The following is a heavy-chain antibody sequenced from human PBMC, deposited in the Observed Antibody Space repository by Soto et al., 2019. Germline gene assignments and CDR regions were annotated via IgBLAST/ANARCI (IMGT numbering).Heavy chain of an antibody. CDR3: ARGIATGQLDP. CDR2: INPDNGNT. CDR1: GYTFTRYT. V-gene: IGHV1-3*01. J-gene: IGHJ5*02. Sequence: SVKVSCKASGYTFTRYTMNWVRQAPGQRLEWMGWINPDNGNTKSSQKFQDRVIITRDTSASTAYMDLSSLRSEDTAVYYCARGIATGQLDPWGQGTLVIVSS. D-gene: IGHD2-15*01.